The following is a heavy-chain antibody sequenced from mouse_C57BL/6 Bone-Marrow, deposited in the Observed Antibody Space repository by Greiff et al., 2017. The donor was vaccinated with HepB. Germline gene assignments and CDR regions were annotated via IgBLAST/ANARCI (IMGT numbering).Heavy chain of an antibody. CDR2: INPYNGGT. CDR1: GYTFTDYY. J-gene: IGHJ4*01. V-gene: IGHV1-19*01. D-gene: IGHD2-1*01. Sequence: EVQLQQSGPVLVKPGASVKMSCKASGYTFTDYYMNWVKQSHGKSLEWIGVINPYNGGTSYNQKFKGKATLTVDKSSSTAYMELNSLTSEDSAVYYCARDYGNYPMDYWGQGTSVTVSS. CDR3: ARDYGNYPMDY.